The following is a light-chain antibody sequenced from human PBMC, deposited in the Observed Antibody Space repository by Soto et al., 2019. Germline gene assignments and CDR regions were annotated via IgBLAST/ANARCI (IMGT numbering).Light chain of an antibody. J-gene: IGKJ1*01. Sequence: AIRMTQSPSSFSASTGDRVTITCRASQDIISYVAWYQQKLGKAPKLLIYGASTLQSGVPSRFSGSGSGTEFTLTISSLQPDDFATYYCQQYNSYSWTFGQGTKVDIK. CDR1: QDIISY. CDR2: GAS. CDR3: QQYNSYSWT. V-gene: IGKV1-8*01.